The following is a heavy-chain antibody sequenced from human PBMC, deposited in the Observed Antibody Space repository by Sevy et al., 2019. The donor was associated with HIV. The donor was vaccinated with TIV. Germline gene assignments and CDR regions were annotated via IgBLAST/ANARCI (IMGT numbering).Heavy chain of an antibody. CDR1: GGSISSDSYN. CDR3: ARHYGGSADF. J-gene: IGHJ4*02. CDR2: ISYSGDT. Sequence: SETLSLTCTVFGGSISSDSYNWGWVRQPPGKGLEWIGGISYSGDTHYNPSVKSRLSMSVDTSKNQFSLNLASVTAADTAVYFCARHYGGSADFWGQGTLVTVSS. D-gene: IGHD2-15*01. V-gene: IGHV4-39*01.